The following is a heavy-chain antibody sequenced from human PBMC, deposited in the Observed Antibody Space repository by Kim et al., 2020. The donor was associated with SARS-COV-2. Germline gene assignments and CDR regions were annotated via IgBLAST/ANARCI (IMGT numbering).Heavy chain of an antibody. D-gene: IGHD3-10*01. CDR1: GGSISSGDYY. CDR2: IYYSGST. V-gene: IGHV4-30-4*01. Sequence: SETLSLTCTVSGGSISSGDYYWSWIRQPPGKGLEWIGYIYYSGSTYYNPSLKSRVTISVDTSKNKFSLKLSSVTAADTAVYYCARDGRLLWFRELFHDAFDIWGQGTMVTVSS. J-gene: IGHJ3*02. CDR3: ARDGRLLWFRELFHDAFDI.